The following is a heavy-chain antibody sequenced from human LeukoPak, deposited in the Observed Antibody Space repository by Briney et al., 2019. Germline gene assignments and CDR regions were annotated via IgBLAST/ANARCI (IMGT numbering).Heavy chain of an antibody. Sequence: GGSLRLSCAASAFIFNNYYMSWIRQAPEKGLECVSYISNSGSTMFYADSVKGRFTISRDNAKNSLYLQMNSLRAEDTTVYYCARVGRSGGVFDSWGQGTLVTVSS. D-gene: IGHD3-10*01. CDR2: ISNSGSTM. V-gene: IGHV3-11*04. CDR3: ARVGRSGGVFDS. CDR1: AFIFNNYY. J-gene: IGHJ4*02.